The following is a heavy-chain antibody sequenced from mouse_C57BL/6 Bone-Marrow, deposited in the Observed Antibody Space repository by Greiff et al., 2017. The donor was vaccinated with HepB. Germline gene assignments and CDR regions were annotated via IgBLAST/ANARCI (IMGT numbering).Heavy chain of an antibody. CDR1: GYTFTSYW. CDR3: ARFARAY. J-gene: IGHJ3*01. Sequence: QVQLQQPGAELVRPGTSVKLSCKASGYTFTSYWMHWVKQRPGQGLEWIGVIDPSDSYTNYKQKFKGKATLTVDTSSSTAYMTLSSLTSEDSAVYYCARFARAYWGQGTLVTVSA. V-gene: IGHV1-59*01. CDR2: IDPSDSYT.